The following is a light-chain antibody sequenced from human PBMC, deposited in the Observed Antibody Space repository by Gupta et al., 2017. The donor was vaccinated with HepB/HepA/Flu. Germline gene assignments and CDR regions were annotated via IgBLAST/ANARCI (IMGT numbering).Light chain of an antibody. CDR1: QSVSSN. V-gene: IGKV3-15*01. J-gene: IGKJ3*01. CDR3: QHYNNWPPIT. Sequence: EIVMTQSPATLSVSPGERATLSCGASQSVSSNLAWYQQKPGQAPRLLIYGASTRATGIPARFSGSGSGTDFTLTISSRQSEDFAVYYCQHYNNWPPITFGHGTKVDIK. CDR2: GAS.